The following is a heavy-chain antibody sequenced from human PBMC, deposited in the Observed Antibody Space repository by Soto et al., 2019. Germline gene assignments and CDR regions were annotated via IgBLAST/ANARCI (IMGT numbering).Heavy chain of an antibody. J-gene: IGHJ4*02. CDR3: ACDRPTPYYYDSSGYSWFDY. V-gene: IGHV1-18*01. CDR2: ISAYNGNT. Sequence: ASVKVSCKASGYSFSFYGINWVRQAPGQGLEWMGWISAYNGNTNYAQKLQGRVTMTTDTSTSTAYMELRSLRSDDTAVYYCACDRPTPYYYDSSGYSWFDYWGQGTLVTVSS. CDR1: GYSFSFYG. D-gene: IGHD3-22*01.